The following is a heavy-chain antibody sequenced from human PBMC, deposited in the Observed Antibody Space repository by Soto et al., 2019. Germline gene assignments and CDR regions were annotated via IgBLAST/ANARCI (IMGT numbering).Heavy chain of an antibody. J-gene: IGHJ3*02. Sequence: GGSLRLSCAASGFTFSSYRMHWVRQAPGKGLVWVSRINSDGSSTSYADSVKGRFTISRDNAKNTLYLQMNSLRAEDTAVYYCARVRRPGYSSGWPTQNAFDIWGQGTMVTVSS. V-gene: IGHV3-74*01. CDR1: GFTFSSYR. CDR2: INSDGSST. D-gene: IGHD6-19*01. CDR3: ARVRRPGYSSGWPTQNAFDI.